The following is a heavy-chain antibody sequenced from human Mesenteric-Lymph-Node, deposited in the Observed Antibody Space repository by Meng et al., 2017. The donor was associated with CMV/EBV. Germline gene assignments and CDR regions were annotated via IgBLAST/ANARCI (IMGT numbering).Heavy chain of an antibody. V-gene: IGHV1-69*01. CDR2: IIPIFGIA. CDR3: VRGERDFNFLHWFDT. Sequence: ESTLSNSTVCWVRPAPGQGLGWMGGIIPIFGIANYAQKFQDRVTITADESTNMGYMDISSLRSEDTAVYYCVRGERDFNFLHWFDTWGRGTLVTVSS. J-gene: IGHJ5*02. CDR1: ESTLSNST. D-gene: IGHD1-20*01.